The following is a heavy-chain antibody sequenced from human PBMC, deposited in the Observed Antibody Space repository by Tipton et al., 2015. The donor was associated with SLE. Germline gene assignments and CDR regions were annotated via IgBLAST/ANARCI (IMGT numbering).Heavy chain of an antibody. CDR3: ARDPNVGYGSFDY. V-gene: IGHV4-39*07. CDR1: GGSISSSSYY. Sequence: LSCTVSGGSISSSSYYWGWIRQPPGKGLEWIGRIYYSGSSYYNPSLKSRVTISVDTSKNQFSLKLSSVTAADTAVYYCARDPNVGYGSFDYCGLGALVTVSS. J-gene: IGHJ4*02. D-gene: IGHD4-17*01. CDR2: IYYSGSS.